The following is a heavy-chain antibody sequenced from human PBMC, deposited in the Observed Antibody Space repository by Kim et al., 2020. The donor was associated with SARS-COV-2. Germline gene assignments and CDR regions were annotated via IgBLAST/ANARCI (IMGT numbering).Heavy chain of an antibody. Sequence: GGSLRLSCAASGFTFSSYAMHWVRQAPGKGLEWVAVISYDGSNKYYADSVKGRFTISRDNSKNTLYLQMNRLRAEDTAVYYCARAPVPRYQLLRPEYFD. D-gene: IGHD2-2*01. V-gene: IGHV3-30*04. CDR3: ARAPVPRYQLLRPEYFD. J-gene: IGHJ4*01. CDR1: GFTFSSYA. CDR2: ISYDGSNK.